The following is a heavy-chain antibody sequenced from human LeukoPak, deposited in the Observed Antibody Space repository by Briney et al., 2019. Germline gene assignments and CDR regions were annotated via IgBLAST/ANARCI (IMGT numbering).Heavy chain of an antibody. CDR2: INHSGST. CDR3: ARQNWSGYHNWFDP. D-gene: IGHD3-3*01. CDR1: GGSFSGYY. J-gene: IGHJ5*02. V-gene: IGHV4-34*01. Sequence: SETLSLTCAVFGGSFSGYYWSWIRQPPGKGLEWIGEINHSGSTNYSPSLKSRVTISVDMSKNQFSLKLNSVTAADTAVYYCARQNWSGYHNWFDPWGQGALVTVSS.